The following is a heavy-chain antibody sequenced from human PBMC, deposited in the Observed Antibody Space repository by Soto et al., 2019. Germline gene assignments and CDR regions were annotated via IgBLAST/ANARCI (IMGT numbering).Heavy chain of an antibody. J-gene: IGHJ4*02. CDR1: GFSFSDNW. D-gene: IGHD2-21*01. V-gene: IGHV3-15*07. CDR3: AGDCETGRGHYPQ. CDR2: VKSRAHGAAT. Sequence: EVRLVESGGGLVKPGGSLRLSCAASGFSFSDNWMHWLRQAPGKGLEWVGRVKSRAHGAATAYAARGKCRFTISSDNTSGTFHLEINRLESEATAMYWGAGDCETGRGHYPQWGQGIVVTVSS.